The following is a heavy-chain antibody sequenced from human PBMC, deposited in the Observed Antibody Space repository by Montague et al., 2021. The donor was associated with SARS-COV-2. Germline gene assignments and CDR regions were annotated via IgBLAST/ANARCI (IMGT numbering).Heavy chain of an antibody. CDR2: INHGGST. CDR1: GTSFSGYY. V-gene: IGHV4-34*01. D-gene: IGHD2-15*01. J-gene: IGHJ6*03. Sequence: SETLSLTCAVHGTSFSGYYWNWIRQPPGKGLEWIGEINHGGSTKYSPSLKSRLTISADTSKNQFSLKLTSVAAADTAVYYCARLRDGVVPSPILGVGPYYSYGFRDVWGRGTTVTVSS. CDR3: ARLRDGVVPSPILGVGPYYSYGFRDV.